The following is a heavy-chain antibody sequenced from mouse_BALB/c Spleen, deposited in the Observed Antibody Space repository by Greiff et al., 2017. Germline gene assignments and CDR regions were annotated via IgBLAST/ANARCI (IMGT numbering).Heavy chain of an antibody. D-gene: IGHD2-14*01. CDR3: ARDRYDVGFDY. J-gene: IGHJ2*01. CDR2: IRNKANGYTT. CDR1: GFTFTDYY. V-gene: IGHV7-3*02. Sequence: EVKLMESGGGLVQPGGSLRLSCATSGFTFTDYYMSWVRQPPGKALEWLGFIRNKANGYTTEYSASVKGRFTISRDNSQSILYLQMNTLRAEDSATYYCARDRYDVGFDYWGQGTTLTVSS.